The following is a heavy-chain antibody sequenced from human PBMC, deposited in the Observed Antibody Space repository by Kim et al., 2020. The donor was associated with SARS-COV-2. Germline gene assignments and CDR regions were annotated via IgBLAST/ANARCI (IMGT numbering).Heavy chain of an antibody. CDR3: ARDRRGGYLY. CDR2: YT. Sequence: YTNYADSVKGRFTISRDNAKNSLYLQMNSLRAEDTAVYYCARDRRGGYLYWGQGTLVTVSS. D-gene: IGHD3-10*01. J-gene: IGHJ4*02. V-gene: IGHV3-11*06.